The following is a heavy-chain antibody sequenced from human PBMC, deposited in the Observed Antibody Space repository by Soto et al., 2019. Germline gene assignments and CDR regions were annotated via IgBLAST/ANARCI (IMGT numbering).Heavy chain of an antibody. CDR1: VFTFSSYA. V-gene: IGHV3-23*01. D-gene: IGHD5-18*01. J-gene: IGHJ4*02. CDR2: ISGSGGGT. CDR3: AKVHSYGSDY. Sequence: GGSLRISCASSVFTFSSYAMTWVRQAPGKGLEWVSAISGSGGGTYYADSVKGRFTISRDNSKNMLYLQMNSLRAEDTSVYYCAKVHSYGSDYWGQGTMVTVSS.